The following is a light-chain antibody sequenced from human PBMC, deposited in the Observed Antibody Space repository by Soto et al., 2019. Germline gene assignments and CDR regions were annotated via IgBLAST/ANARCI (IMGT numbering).Light chain of an antibody. CDR1: QSVSSNS. Sequence: IVLTQSPGPLSLSPGERATLSCRASQSVSSNSLAWYQQKPGQAPKLLIYGAPSRATGIPYRFSGSGSGTDFTVTISRLEPEDFAVYYCQQYGNSPWTFGQGTKVEIK. CDR3: QQYGNSPWT. J-gene: IGKJ1*01. V-gene: IGKV3-20*01. CDR2: GAP.